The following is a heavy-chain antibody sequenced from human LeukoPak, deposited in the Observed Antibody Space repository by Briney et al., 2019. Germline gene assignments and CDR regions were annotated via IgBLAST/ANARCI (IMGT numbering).Heavy chain of an antibody. V-gene: IGHV3-21*01. Sequence: GGSLRLSCAASGFTFSSYSMNWVRQAPGKGLEWVSSISSGSSYIYYADSVKGRFTISRDNAQNSLYLQMDSLRAEDTAVYYCARDKDYGDKRLLDYWGQGTLVTVSS. J-gene: IGHJ4*02. CDR2: ISSGSSYI. CDR3: ARDKDYGDKRLLDY. D-gene: IGHD4-23*01. CDR1: GFTFSSYS.